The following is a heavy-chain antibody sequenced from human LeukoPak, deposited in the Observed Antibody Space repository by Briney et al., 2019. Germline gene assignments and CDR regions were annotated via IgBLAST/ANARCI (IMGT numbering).Heavy chain of an antibody. D-gene: IGHD7-27*01. CDR2: VYYSGST. Sequence: TTSETLSLTCTVSNGSITSHYWSWIRQSPGQGPEWIGYVYYSGSTSYNPSLKSRVTVSMDTSKKQFSLIMKSVTGADTAVYFCARFNWGGYYFDSWGQEALVTVSS. V-gene: IGHV4-59*08. J-gene: IGHJ4*02. CDR3: ARFNWGGYYFDS. CDR1: NGSITSHY.